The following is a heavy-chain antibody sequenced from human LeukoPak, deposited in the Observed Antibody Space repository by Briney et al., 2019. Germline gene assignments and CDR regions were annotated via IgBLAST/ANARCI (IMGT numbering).Heavy chain of an antibody. J-gene: IGHJ5*02. V-gene: IGHV4-39*07. CDR2: VYYTGNT. Sequence: PSETLSLTCTVSGVSISSSNSYWGWIRQPPGKGLEWIGSVYYTGNTYYNASLKSRVTISVDTSKNQFSLKLSSVTAADTAVYYCARGLRFDYYGSGSRHNWFDPWGQGTLVTVSS. CDR3: ARGLRFDYYGSGSRHNWFDP. CDR1: GVSISSSNSY. D-gene: IGHD3-10*01.